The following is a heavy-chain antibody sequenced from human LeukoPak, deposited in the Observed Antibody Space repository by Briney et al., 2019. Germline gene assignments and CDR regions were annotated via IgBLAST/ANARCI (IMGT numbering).Heavy chain of an antibody. CDR2: IYYSGST. CDR1: GGSISSGGYY. D-gene: IGHD1-14*01. Sequence: SETLSLTCTVSGGSISSGGYYWSWIRQHPGKGLEWIGYIYYSGSTYYNPSLKSRVTISVDTSKNQFSLKVSSVTAADTAVYYCARDITGTTFDPWGQGTLVTVSS. J-gene: IGHJ5*02. CDR3: ARDITGTTFDP. V-gene: IGHV4-31*03.